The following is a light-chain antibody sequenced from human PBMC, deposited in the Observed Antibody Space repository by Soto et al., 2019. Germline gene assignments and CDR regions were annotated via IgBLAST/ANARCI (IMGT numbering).Light chain of an antibody. CDR1: NIGTKR. V-gene: IGLV3-21*02. J-gene: IGLJ2*01. Sequence: SSELTQPPSVSVAPGQTATISCGGDNIGTKRVHWYQQKPAQAPVLVVYDRTDRPSGIPERFFGSSSGNTATLTISRVEAGDEADYYCQVWDSGSDYRVFGGGTKLTVL. CDR2: DRT. CDR3: QVWDSGSDYRV.